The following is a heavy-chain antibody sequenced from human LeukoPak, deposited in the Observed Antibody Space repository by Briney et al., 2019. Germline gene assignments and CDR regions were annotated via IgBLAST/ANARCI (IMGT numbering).Heavy chain of an antibody. CDR1: GFTFDDYA. CDR2: ISWDGGST. Sequence: GGSLRLSCAASGFTFDDYAMHWVRQAPGKGLEWVSLISWDGGSTYYADSVKGRFTISRDSSKNSLYLQMNSLRAEDTALYYCAKASYDSSGYIGYWGQGTLVTVSS. CDR3: AKASYDSSGYIGY. V-gene: IGHV3-43D*03. D-gene: IGHD3-22*01. J-gene: IGHJ4*02.